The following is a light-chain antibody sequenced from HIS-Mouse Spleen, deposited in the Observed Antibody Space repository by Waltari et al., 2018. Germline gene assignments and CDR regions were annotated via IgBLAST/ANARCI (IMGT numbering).Light chain of an antibody. CDR3: SSYTSSSTEV. Sequence: QSALTQPASVSGSPGQSITLPCPGTRSDVDGYNYVPCYQQHPGKAPKLMIYDVSNRPSGVSNRFSGSKSGNTASLTISGLQAEDEADYYCSSYTSSSTEVFGGGTKLTVL. CDR2: DVS. V-gene: IGLV2-14*03. J-gene: IGLJ2*01. CDR1: RSDVDGYNY.